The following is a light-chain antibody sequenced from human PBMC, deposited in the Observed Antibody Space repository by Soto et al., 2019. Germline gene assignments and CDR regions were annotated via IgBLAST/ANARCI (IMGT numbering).Light chain of an antibody. CDR1: QDIRKY. Sequence: IRPNQRPTYRNASVGDRVTITCQATQDIRKYLNWYQQKPGKAPKLLIYDASSLETGVPSRFSGSGSGTDFTFTISSLCRAAFATSGSVPSYNLPLILGQGTRLEIK. V-gene: IGKV1-33*01. CDR3: VPSYNLPLI. J-gene: IGKJ5*01. CDR2: DAS.